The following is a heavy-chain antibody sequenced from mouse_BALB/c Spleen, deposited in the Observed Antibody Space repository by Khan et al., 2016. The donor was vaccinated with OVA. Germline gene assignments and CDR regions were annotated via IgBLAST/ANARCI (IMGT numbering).Heavy chain of an antibody. CDR3: ARGYPFAY. V-gene: IGHV3-6*02. D-gene: IGHD1-1*01. J-gene: IGHJ3*01. Sequence: EVQLQESGPGLVKPSQSLSLTCSVTDYSITSGYYWNWLRQFPGNKLEWMGYISYDGSKNFNPSLKNRISITRDTSTNQFFLKLNSVTTEDTATYYCARGYPFAYWGQGTLVTVSA. CDR1: DYSITSGYY. CDR2: ISYDGSK.